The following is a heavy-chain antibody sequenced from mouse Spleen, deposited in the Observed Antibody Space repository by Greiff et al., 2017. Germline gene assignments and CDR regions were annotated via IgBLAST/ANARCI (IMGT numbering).Heavy chain of an antibody. J-gene: IGHJ3*01. CDR2: INPYNDGT. D-gene: IGHD2-4*01. V-gene: IGHV1-14*01. Sequence: EVQLQQSGPELVKPGASVKMSCKASGYTFTSYVMHWVKQKPGQGLEWIGYINPYNDGTKYNEKFKGKATLTSDKSSSTAYMELSSLTSEDSAVYYCARSLPTMITGWFAYWGQGTLVTVSA. CDR1: GYTFTSYV. CDR3: ARSLPTMITGWFAY.